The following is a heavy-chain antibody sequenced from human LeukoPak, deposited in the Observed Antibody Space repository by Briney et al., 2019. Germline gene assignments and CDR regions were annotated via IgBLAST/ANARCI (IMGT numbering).Heavy chain of an antibody. Sequence: SETLSLTCTVSGSSISSYYWSWIRQPPGKGLEWIGYIYYSGSTNYNPSLKSRVTISVDTSKNQFSLKLSSVTAADTAVYYCARDMVDILTGPYYYGMDVWGQGTTVTVSS. CDR2: IYYSGST. V-gene: IGHV4-59*01. J-gene: IGHJ6*02. CDR1: GSSISSYY. D-gene: IGHD3-9*01. CDR3: ARDMVDILTGPYYYGMDV.